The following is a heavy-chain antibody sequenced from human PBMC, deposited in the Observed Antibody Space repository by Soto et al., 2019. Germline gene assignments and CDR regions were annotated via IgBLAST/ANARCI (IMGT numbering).Heavy chain of an antibody. CDR2: ISYDGSNK. V-gene: IGHV3-30*18. D-gene: IGHD5-12*01. CDR3: AKGPPSGQWLRDLLDY. J-gene: IGHJ4*02. Sequence: PGGSLRLSCAASGFTFSSYGMHWVRQAPGKGLEWVAVISYDGSNKYYADSVKGRFTISRDNSKNTLYLQMNSLRAEDTAVYYCAKGPPSGQWLRDLLDYWGQGTLVTVSS. CDR1: GFTFSSYG.